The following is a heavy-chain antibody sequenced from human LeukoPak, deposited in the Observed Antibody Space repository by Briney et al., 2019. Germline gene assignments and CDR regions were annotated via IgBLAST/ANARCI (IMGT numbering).Heavy chain of an antibody. D-gene: IGHD6-13*01. CDR1: GGSISSYY. Sequence: SETLSLTCTVSGGSISSYYWSWIRQPPGKGLEWIGYIYYSGSTNYNPSLKSRVTISVDTSKNQFSLKLSSVTAADTAVYYCARGGYSSSWSYYWGQGTLVTVSS. CDR2: IYYSGST. V-gene: IGHV4-59*01. J-gene: IGHJ4*02. CDR3: ARGGYSSSWSYY.